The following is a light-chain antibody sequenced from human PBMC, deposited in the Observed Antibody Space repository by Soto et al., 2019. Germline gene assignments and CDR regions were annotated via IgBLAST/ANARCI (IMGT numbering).Light chain of an antibody. CDR3: QQRSNWRRT. J-gene: IGKJ1*01. CDR1: QSVSSY. CDR2: DAS. V-gene: IGKV3-11*01. Sequence: EIVLTQSPATLSLSPGERATLSCRASQSVSSYLAWYHQKPGQAPRLLIYDASNRATGIPARFSGSGSGTDLTLTISSLEPEDFAVYYCQQRSNWRRTFGQGTKVEIK.